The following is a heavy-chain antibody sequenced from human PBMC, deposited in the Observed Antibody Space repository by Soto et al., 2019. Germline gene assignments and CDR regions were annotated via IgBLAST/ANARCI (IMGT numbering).Heavy chain of an antibody. J-gene: IGHJ4*02. Sequence: QVHLVESGGGVVQPGRSLRLSCTTSRFTFSNYGIHWVRQAPGKGLESVAVISDDGSNEYYEDSVKGRFTISRDNSKDTVYLEINNLRPEDTAVYYCAKEGIELWSAFDSWGQGILVSVSS. CDR3: AKEGIELWSAFDS. CDR1: RFTFSNYG. D-gene: IGHD5-18*01. V-gene: IGHV3-30*18. CDR2: ISDDGSNE.